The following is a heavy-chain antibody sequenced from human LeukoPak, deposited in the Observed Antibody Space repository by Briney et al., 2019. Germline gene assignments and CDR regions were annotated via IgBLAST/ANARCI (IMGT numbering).Heavy chain of an antibody. V-gene: IGHV4-59*08. CDR2: IYYSGST. J-gene: IGHJ4*02. Sequence: SETLSLTCTVSGGSISSYYWSWIRQPPGKGLEWIGYIYYSGSTNYNPSLKSRVTISVDTSKNQFSLKLSSVTAADTAVYYCARRPSISAFDYFDYWGQGTLVTVSS. D-gene: IGHD3-3*02. CDR1: GGSISSYY. CDR3: ARRPSISAFDYFDY.